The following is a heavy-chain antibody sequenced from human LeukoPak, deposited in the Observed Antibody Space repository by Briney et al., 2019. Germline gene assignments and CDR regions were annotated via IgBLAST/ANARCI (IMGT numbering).Heavy chain of an antibody. CDR2: IYHSGST. D-gene: IGHD3-22*01. J-gene: IGHJ4*02. Sequence: SETLSLTCAVSGGSISSSNWWSWVRQPPGKGLEWIGEIYHSGSTNYNPSLKSRVTISVDKSKNQFSLKLSSVTAADTAVYYCATRNYYDSSGYYYADYWGQGTLVTVSS. CDR3: ATRNYYDSSGYYYADY. V-gene: IGHV4-4*02. CDR1: GGSISSSNW.